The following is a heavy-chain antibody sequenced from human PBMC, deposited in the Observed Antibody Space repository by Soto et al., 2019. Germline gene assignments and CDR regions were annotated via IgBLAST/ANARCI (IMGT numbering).Heavy chain of an antibody. CDR3: AKYRWGATTVTSIN. CDR1: GFTFSSYP. J-gene: IGHJ1*01. Sequence: EVQLLEWGGDLVEPGGSLRLSCVGSGFTFSSYPMNWVRQAPGKGLEWVSAISGTSDMTYYANSVTGRFTISRDNSKNTLYLQVSSLRVEDTAIYYCAKYRWGATTVTSINWGRGTLVTVSS. D-gene: IGHD4-4*01. V-gene: IGHV3-23*01. CDR2: ISGTSDMT.